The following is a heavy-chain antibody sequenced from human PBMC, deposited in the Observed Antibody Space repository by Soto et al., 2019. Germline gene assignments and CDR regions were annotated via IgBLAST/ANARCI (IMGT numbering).Heavy chain of an antibody. CDR1: GCSIDSGAYY. D-gene: IGHD2-15*01. CDR3: VRTLPADTSQVVLQS. J-gene: IGHJ5*02. V-gene: IGHV4-31*03. CDR2: IFSSGST. Sequence: SETLSLTCTVSGCSIDSGAYYWSWIRLHRGEGLDGIGYIFSSGSTFYNPSLKSRVSISMDTSAKTFSLNLRSVTAADTAVYYCVRTLPADTSQVVLQSWGQGTLVTVSS.